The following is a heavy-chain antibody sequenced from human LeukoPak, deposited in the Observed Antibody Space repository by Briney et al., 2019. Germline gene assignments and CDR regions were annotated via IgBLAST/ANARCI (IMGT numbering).Heavy chain of an antibody. V-gene: IGHV4-34*01. Sequence: SETLSLTCAVYGGSFSGYYWSWIRQPPGKGLEWIGEINHSGSTNYNPSLKSRVTISVDTSKNQFSLKLSSVTAADTAVYYCARGSGRYDYVWGSYPPRIAYWFDPWGQGTLVTVSS. CDR2: INHSGST. D-gene: IGHD3-16*02. CDR1: GGSFSGYY. CDR3: ARGSGRYDYVWGSYPPRIAYWFDP. J-gene: IGHJ5*02.